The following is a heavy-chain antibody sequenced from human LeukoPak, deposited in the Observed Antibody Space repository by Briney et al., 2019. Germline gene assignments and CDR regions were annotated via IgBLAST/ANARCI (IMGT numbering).Heavy chain of an antibody. J-gene: IGHJ4*02. Sequence: SETLSLTCTVSGGSISSSSYYWGWIRQPPGKGLECIGSIYYTGSTYYNPSLKSRVTISVDTSKNQFSLKLSSVTAADTAVYYCASSGIVATIPLDYWGQGTLVTVSS. CDR1: GGSISSSSYY. CDR2: IYYTGST. CDR3: ASSGIVATIPLDY. V-gene: IGHV4-39*07. D-gene: IGHD5-12*01.